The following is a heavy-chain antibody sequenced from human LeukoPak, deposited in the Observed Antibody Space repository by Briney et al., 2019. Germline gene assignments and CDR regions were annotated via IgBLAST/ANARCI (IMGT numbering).Heavy chain of an antibody. Sequence: PSETLSLTCAVYGGSFSGYYWSWIRQPPGKGLEWIGEINHSGSTNYNPSLKSRVTISVDTSKNQFSLKLSSVTAADTAVYYCARMGKLNWTLDYWGQGTLVTVSS. CDR3: ARMGKLNWTLDY. J-gene: IGHJ4*02. V-gene: IGHV4-34*01. CDR2: INHSGST. CDR1: GGSFSGYY. D-gene: IGHD1-20*01.